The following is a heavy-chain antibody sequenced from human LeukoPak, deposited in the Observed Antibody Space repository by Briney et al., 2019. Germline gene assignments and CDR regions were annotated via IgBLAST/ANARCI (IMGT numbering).Heavy chain of an antibody. D-gene: IGHD2-21*01. CDR1: GYTYTNYY. Sequence: ASVKVSCKAAGYTYTNYYMQCVRQAPGQRLEWMGWINPNSGGTYYAQKFQGRVTLTRDTSITTAYMELSRLRSDDTAVYYCVREIRAISVSADWGQGTLVTVSS. V-gene: IGHV1-2*02. CDR3: VREIRAISVSAD. CDR2: INPNSGGT. J-gene: IGHJ4*02.